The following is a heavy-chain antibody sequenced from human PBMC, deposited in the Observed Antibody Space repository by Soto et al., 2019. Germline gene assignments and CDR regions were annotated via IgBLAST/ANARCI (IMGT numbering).Heavy chain of an antibody. J-gene: IGHJ4*02. Sequence: QVQLQESGPGLVKPSETLSLTCTVSGGSIGSHYWSWIRQPPGEGLEWIGRASYSGSPNYNPSLRSQVTISIDTSKNQFSLKLTCVSAADTAVYYCARQWGGDYWGQGTLVTVSS. CDR1: GGSIGSHY. D-gene: IGHD3-16*01. CDR2: ASYSGSP. V-gene: IGHV4-59*08. CDR3: ARQWGGDY.